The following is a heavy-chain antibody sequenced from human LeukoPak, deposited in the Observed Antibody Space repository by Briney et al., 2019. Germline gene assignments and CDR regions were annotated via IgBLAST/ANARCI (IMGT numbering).Heavy chain of an antibody. D-gene: IGHD3-10*01. CDR1: GYTLTELS. CDR3: VRDAYGSGKGYFDY. J-gene: IGHJ4*02. Sequence: ASVKVSCTVSGYTLTELSMHWVRQAPGKGLEWMGGFDPEDGETIYAQKFQGRVTMTEDTSTDTAYMELSSLKSDDTAVYYCVRDAYGSGKGYFDYWGQGTLVTVSS. V-gene: IGHV1-24*01. CDR2: FDPEDGET.